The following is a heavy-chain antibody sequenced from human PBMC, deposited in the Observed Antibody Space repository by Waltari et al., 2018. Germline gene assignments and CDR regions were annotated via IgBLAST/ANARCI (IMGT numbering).Heavy chain of an antibody. V-gene: IGHV3-53*01. CDR2: FSSVGST. D-gene: IGHD3-10*01. Sequence: EVQLVESGGGLIQPGGSLRLSCAASGFTVSSNYMSWVRQAPGKGREWVAVFSSVGSTYYACSVKGRFTISRDNSKNTLYLQMISLRAEDTAVYYCARRGYYYYYGMDVWGQGTTVTVSS. CDR3: ARRGYYYYYGMDV. J-gene: IGHJ6*02. CDR1: GFTVSSNY.